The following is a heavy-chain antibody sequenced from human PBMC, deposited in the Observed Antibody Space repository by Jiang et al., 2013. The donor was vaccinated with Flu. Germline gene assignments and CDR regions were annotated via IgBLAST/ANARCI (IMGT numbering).Heavy chain of an antibody. V-gene: IGHV3-23*01. CDR1: GFTFSSYA. D-gene: IGHD2-21*02. CDR2: ISGSGGST. CDR3: AIPPHIVVVTAIRDFDY. J-gene: IGHJ4*02. Sequence: QLLESGGGLVQPGGSLRLSCAASGFTFSSYAMSWVRQAPGKGLEWVSAISGSGGSTYYADSVKGRFTISRDNSKNTLYLQMNSLRAEDTAVYYCAIPPHIVVVTAIRDFDYWGQGTLVTVSS.